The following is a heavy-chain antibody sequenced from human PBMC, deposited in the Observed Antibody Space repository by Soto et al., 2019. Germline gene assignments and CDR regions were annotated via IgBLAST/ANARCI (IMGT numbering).Heavy chain of an antibody. J-gene: IGHJ5*02. V-gene: IGHV3-9*01. CDR2: IIWNSGYE. D-gene: IGHD6-13*01. CDR3: AKDRLRAAGTIPS. CDR1: GFDFGGYA. Sequence: EVQLVESGGGLAQPGTSLKLSCEASGFDFGGYAMHWVRQVPGKALEWVATIIWNSGYECYADSVQGRFTISRDDAKSSLFMQMRSLRSEDTAFYYCAKDRLRAAGTIPSCGQGALFSVST.